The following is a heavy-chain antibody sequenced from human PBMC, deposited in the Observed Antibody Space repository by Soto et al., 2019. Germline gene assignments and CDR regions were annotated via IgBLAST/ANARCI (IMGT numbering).Heavy chain of an antibody. CDR2: IHRDGST. J-gene: IGHJ4*02. D-gene: IGHD6-19*01. CDR1: GFTVSANF. Sequence: EVPLVESGGGLIQPGGSLRLSCAVSGFTVSANFMSWVRQAPGKGLECVSVIHRDGSTKYADSVRGRFSISIDNSKNTLSLQMNSLGVDDTAVYYCATSSGWPGLLDYWGQGALVTVSS. V-gene: IGHV3-53*01. CDR3: ATSSGWPGLLDY.